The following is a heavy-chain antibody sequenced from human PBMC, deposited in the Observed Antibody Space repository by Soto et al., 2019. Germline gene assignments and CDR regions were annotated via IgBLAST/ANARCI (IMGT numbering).Heavy chain of an antibody. J-gene: IGHJ6*03. Sequence: GGSLRLSCAASGFTFSSYNMNWVRQAPGKGLEWVSYISSSSNTVYYADSVKGRFTISRDNAKNSLYLQMNSLRAEDTAVYYCARAKVDYYGSGVPDYYYYMDVWGKGTTVTVSS. CDR3: ARAKVDYYGSGVPDYYYYMDV. CDR2: ISSSSNTV. V-gene: IGHV3-48*01. D-gene: IGHD3-10*01. CDR1: GFTFSSYN.